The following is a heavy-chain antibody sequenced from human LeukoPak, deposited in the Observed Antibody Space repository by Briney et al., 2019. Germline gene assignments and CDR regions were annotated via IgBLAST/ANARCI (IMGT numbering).Heavy chain of an antibody. J-gene: IGHJ6*02. CDR2: ISWNSGSI. Sequence: GRSLRLSCAASGFTFDDYAMHWVRQAPGKGLEWVSGISWNSGSIGYADSVKGRFTISRDNSKNTLYLQMNSLRAEDTAVYYCARDRSPYYDFWSGYYTAYYGMDVWGQGTTVTVSS. V-gene: IGHV3-9*01. CDR1: GFTFDDYA. CDR3: ARDRSPYYDFWSGYYTAYYGMDV. D-gene: IGHD3-3*01.